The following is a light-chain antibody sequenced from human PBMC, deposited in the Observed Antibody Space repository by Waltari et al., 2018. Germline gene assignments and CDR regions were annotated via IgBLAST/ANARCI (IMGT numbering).Light chain of an antibody. CDR1: SSNIGNNY. J-gene: IGLJ1*01. Sequence: QSVLTQPPSVSAAPGQKVTISCSGSSSNIGNNYVSWYQHLPGTAPKRLIYDNIKRPSGIPDRFSGSKSDSSATLGITGLQTGDEADYYCGAWDSSLSAYVFGTGTKVTVL. V-gene: IGLV1-51*01. CDR3: GAWDSSLSAYV. CDR2: DNI.